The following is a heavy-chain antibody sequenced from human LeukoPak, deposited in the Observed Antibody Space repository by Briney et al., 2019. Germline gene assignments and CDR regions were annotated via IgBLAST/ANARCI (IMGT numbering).Heavy chain of an antibody. CDR2: MNGGGGST. J-gene: IGHJ4*02. CDR3: AKDLPYGDYFRLDY. V-gene: IGHV3-23*01. CDR1: GFTFSSYG. D-gene: IGHD4-17*01. Sequence: GGSLRLSCAGSGFTFSSYGMSWVRQAPGKGLEWVSAMNGGGGSTYYADSARGRFTISRDNSKNTLYLQMNSLRAEDTAVYYCAKDLPYGDYFRLDYWGQGTLVTVSS.